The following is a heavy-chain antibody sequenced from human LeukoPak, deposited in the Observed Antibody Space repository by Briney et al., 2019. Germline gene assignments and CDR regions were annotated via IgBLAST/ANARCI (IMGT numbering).Heavy chain of an antibody. Sequence: PSETLSLTCAVYGGSFSGYYWSWIRQPPGKGLEWIGEINHSGSTNYNPSLKSRVTISVDTSKNQFSLKLSSVTAADTAVYYCARARGGRITMIVVADPWFDPWGQGTLVTVSS. CDR1: GGSFSGYY. CDR3: ARARGGRITMIVVADPWFDP. V-gene: IGHV4-34*01. CDR2: INHSGST. D-gene: IGHD3-22*01. J-gene: IGHJ5*02.